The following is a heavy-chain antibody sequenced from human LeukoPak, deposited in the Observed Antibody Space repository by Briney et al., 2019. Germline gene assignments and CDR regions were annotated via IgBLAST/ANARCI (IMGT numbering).Heavy chain of an antibody. CDR2: IYYSGST. CDR3: ARPRLLYAFDI. Sequence: NASETLSLTCTVSGGSISSYYWSWIRQPPGKGLEWIGYIYYSGSTNYNPSLKSRVTISVDTSKNQFSLKLSSVTAADTAVYYCARPRLLYAFDIWGQGTMVTVSS. D-gene: IGHD1-26*01. J-gene: IGHJ3*02. V-gene: IGHV4-59*08. CDR1: GGSISSYY.